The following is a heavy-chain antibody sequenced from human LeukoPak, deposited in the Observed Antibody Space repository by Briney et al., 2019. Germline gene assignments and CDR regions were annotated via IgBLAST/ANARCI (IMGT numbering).Heavy chain of an antibody. V-gene: IGHV4-59*01. D-gene: IGHD3-10*01. CDR1: GGSISRYY. Sequence: SETLSLTCTVSGGSISRYYWSWIRQPPGKGLEWIGYIYYSGSTNYNPSLKSRVTISVDTSKNQFSLKLSSVTAADTAVYYCARDGRRGPQDYFDYWGQGTLVTVSS. CDR3: ARDGRRGPQDYFDY. CDR2: IYYSGST. J-gene: IGHJ4*02.